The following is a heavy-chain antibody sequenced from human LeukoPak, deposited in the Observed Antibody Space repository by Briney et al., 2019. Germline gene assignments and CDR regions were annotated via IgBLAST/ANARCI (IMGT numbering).Heavy chain of an antibody. J-gene: IGHJ4*02. V-gene: IGHV4-34*13. CDR2: INHSGST. Sequence: NGLEWIWEINHSGSTNSNPSLKSRVNISVDTSKNQCSLKLSSLTAADTAVYYCARGHPPGYWGQGTLVTVSS. CDR3: ARGHPPGY.